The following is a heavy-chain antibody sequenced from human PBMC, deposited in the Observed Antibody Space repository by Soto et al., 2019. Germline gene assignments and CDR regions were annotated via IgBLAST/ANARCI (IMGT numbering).Heavy chain of an antibody. CDR3: ARELLYCSSTSCYPDAFDI. CDR1: GFTFSSYW. D-gene: IGHD2-2*01. Sequence: GGSLRLSCAASGFTFSSYWMSWVRQAPGKGLEWVANIKQDGSEKYYVDSVKGRFTISRDNAKNSLYLQMNSLRAEDTAVYHCARELLYCSSTSCYPDAFDIWGQGTMVTVSS. J-gene: IGHJ3*02. CDR2: IKQDGSEK. V-gene: IGHV3-7*03.